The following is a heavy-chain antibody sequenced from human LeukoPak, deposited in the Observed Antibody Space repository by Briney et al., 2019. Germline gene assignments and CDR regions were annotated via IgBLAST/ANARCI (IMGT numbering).Heavy chain of an antibody. Sequence: ASVKVSCKASGYTFTGYYMHWVRQAPGQGLEWMGWINPNSGGTNYAQKFQGRVTMTRDTSISTAYMELSRLRSDDTALYYCARKSCSIGCHFDYWGQGTLVTVSS. J-gene: IGHJ4*02. D-gene: IGHD6-19*01. CDR2: INPNSGGT. V-gene: IGHV1-2*02. CDR3: ARKSCSIGCHFDY. CDR1: GYTFTGYY.